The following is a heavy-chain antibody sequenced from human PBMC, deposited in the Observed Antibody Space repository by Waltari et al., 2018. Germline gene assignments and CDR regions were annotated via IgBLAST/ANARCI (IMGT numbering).Heavy chain of an antibody. D-gene: IGHD6-13*01. J-gene: IGHJ4*02. CDR1: GFTFSSYG. V-gene: IGHV3-7*01. CDR3: ARRRFGVIAAAWSKDY. CDR2: IKQDGSEK. Sequence: EVQLAESGGGLVKPGGSLRLYCAASGFTFSSYGTGWGRQAPGKGLGWVANIKQDGSEKYYVDSVKGRFTISRDNAKNSLYLQMNSLRAEDTAVYYCARRRFGVIAAAWSKDYWGQGTLVTVSS.